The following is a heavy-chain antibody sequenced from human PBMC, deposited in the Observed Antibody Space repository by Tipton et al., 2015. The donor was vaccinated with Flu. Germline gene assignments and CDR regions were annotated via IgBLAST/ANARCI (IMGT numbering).Heavy chain of an antibody. D-gene: IGHD6-19*01. V-gene: IGHV4-39*07. CDR3: ARSVGSAWYWDF. Sequence: TLSLTCTVSGGSISSSSYYWGWIRQPPGKGLEWIGSIYRRGDTHYNPSLKTRVTVSVDTSKNQFSLKLNSVTAADTAVYYCARSVGSAWYWDFWGQGTLVSVSS. CDR2: IYRRGDT. CDR1: GGSISSSSYY. J-gene: IGHJ4*02.